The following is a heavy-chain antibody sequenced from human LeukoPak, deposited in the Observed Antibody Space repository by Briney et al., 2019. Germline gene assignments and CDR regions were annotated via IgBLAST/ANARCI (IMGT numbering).Heavy chain of an antibody. Sequence: GGSLRLFCAASGFTFDNYAMHWVRLAPGKGLEWVSLISGDGSDTNYADSVKGRFTISRDNSENSLYLQMNSLGTEDTALYYCAKSDPNWRYFAYWGQRTLVTVSS. CDR3: AKSDPNWRYFAY. V-gene: IGHV3-43*02. J-gene: IGHJ4*02. CDR1: GFTFDNYA. CDR2: ISGDGSDT. D-gene: IGHD7-27*01.